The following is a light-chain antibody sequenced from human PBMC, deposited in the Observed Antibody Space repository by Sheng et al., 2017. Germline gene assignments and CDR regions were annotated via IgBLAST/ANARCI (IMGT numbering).Light chain of an antibody. CDR1: QSVSSN. V-gene: IGKV3-15*01. CDR2: GAS. CDR3: QQYSNTLPIT. J-gene: IGKJ5*01. Sequence: EIVMTQSPATLSVSPGERATLSCRASQSVSSNLAWYQQKPGQAPRLLIYGASTRATGIPARFSGSGSGTEFTLTISSLQSEDFAVYYCQQYSNTLPITFGQGTRLEIK.